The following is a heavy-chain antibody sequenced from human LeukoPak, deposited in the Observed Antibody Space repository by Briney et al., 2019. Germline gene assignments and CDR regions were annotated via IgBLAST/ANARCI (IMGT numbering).Heavy chain of an antibody. J-gene: IGHJ4*02. CDR3: ARENAGYYSRTFDY. Sequence: PGGSLRLSCAASGFTFSSYNMNWVRQAPGQGLQWVSFVSSSSTYIYYADSVKGRFTISRDNAKNSLYLQVNSLRAEDTAVYYCARENAGYYSRTFDYWGQGTLVTVSS. V-gene: IGHV3-21*01. CDR2: VSSSSTYI. D-gene: IGHD3-9*01. CDR1: GFTFSSYN.